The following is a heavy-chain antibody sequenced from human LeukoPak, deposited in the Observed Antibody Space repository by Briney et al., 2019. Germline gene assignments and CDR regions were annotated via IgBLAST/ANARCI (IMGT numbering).Heavy chain of an antibody. D-gene: IGHD3-3*01. CDR3: TTHVLLFLEWLFGIGEYYYYYMDV. V-gene: IGHV3-49*04. Sequence: GGSLRLSCTASGFTFGDYALSWVRQAPGKGLEWVGIIRSKAYGGTTEYAASVKGRFTISRDDSKSIAYLQVDSLKTEDTAVYYCTTHVLLFLEWLFGIGEYYYYYMDVWGKGTTVTVSS. CDR1: GFTFGDYA. CDR2: IRSKAYGGTT. J-gene: IGHJ6*03.